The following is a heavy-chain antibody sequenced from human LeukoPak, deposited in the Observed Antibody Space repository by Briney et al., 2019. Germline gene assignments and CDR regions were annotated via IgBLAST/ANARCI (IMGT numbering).Heavy chain of an antibody. V-gene: IGHV3-7*01. CDR2: IKQEESER. CDR3: ARLSAYYYGSFFYYYMDV. J-gene: IGHJ6*03. D-gene: IGHD3-10*01. CDR1: GFSFSSYW. Sequence: GGSLRLSCEGSGFSFSSYWMTWVRQSPGQGPEWVANIKQEESERYTVDYVKGRFTISRDNAKNSVYLHMNSLRAEDTALYYCARLSAYYYGSFFYYYMDVWGKGTTVTVSS.